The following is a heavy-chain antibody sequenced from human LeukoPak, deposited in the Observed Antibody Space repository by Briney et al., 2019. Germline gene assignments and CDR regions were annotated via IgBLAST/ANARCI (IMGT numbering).Heavy chain of an antibody. Sequence: GGSLRLSCAASGFTLSSYWMHWVRQAPGKGLVWVSRINSDGSSTSYAGSVKGRFTISRDNAKNTLYLQMNSLRAEDTAVYYCAKGVTHDYFDYWGQGTLVTVSS. D-gene: IGHD2-21*02. CDR3: AKGVTHDYFDY. CDR2: INSDGSST. J-gene: IGHJ4*02. CDR1: GFTLSSYW. V-gene: IGHV3-74*01.